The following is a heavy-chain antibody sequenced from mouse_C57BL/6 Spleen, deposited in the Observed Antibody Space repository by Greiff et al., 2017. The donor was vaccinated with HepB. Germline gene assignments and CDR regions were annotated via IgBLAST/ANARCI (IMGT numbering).Heavy chain of an antibody. CDR1: GYTFTSYW. V-gene: IGHV1-64*01. Sequence: QVQLQQPGAELVKPGASVKLSCKASGYTFTSYWMHWVKQRPGQGLEWIGMIHPNSGSTNYNEKFKSKATLTVDKSSSTAYMQLSSLTSEDSAVYYCARDYGSSEQDYWGQGTSVTVSS. J-gene: IGHJ4*01. CDR3: ARDYGSSEQDY. CDR2: IHPNSGST. D-gene: IGHD1-1*01.